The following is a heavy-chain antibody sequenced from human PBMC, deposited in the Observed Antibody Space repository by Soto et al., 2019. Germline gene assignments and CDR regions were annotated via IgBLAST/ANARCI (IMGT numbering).Heavy chain of an antibody. Sequence: QVQLVQSGAEEKKPGASVKVSCKASGYTFTSYAMHWVRQAPGQRLEWMGWINAGNGNTKYSQKFQGRVTITRDTSASTAYMELSSLSAEETAVYYCASSPGTYSPTVWGQGTLVTVSS. J-gene: IGHJ4*02. V-gene: IGHV1-3*05. CDR1: GYTFTSYA. CDR2: INAGNGNT. D-gene: IGHD2-15*01. CDR3: ASSPGTYSPTV.